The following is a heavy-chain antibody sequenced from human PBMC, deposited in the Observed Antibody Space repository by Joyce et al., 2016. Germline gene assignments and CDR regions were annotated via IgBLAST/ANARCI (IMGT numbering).Heavy chain of an antibody. J-gene: IGHJ1*01. Sequence: QVQLQQWGAGLLKPSETLSLICAVYGGSFSDYYWNWIRQPPGKGLEWIGEINHSGTNNYNPSLNSRVTISVDTSTKQFSRKLRSVTAADTAVYYCVRGRSRGLTYYFTSGPSLGYFEHWGQGTLVTVSS. CDR1: GGSFSDYY. CDR2: INHSGTN. V-gene: IGHV4-34*01. CDR3: VRGRSRGLTYYFTSGPSLGYFEH. D-gene: IGHD2-8*01.